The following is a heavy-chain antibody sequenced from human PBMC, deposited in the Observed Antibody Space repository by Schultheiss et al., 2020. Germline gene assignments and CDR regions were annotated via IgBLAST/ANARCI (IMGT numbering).Heavy chain of an antibody. CDR2: ISYDGSNK. D-gene: IGHD4-17*01. J-gene: IGHJ6*02. CDR1: GFTFSSYA. Sequence: GGSLRLSCAASGFTFSSYAMHWVRQAPGKGLEWVAVISYDGSNKYYADSVKGRFTISRDNSKNTLYLQMNSLRAEDTAVYYCARREDYGDYYYYYGMDVWGQGTTVTVSS. CDR3: ARREDYGDYYYYYGMDV. V-gene: IGHV3-30-3*01.